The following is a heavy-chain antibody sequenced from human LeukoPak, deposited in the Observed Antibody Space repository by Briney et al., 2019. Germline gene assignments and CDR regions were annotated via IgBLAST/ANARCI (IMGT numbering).Heavy chain of an antibody. CDR1: GYTFTSYY. CDR2: INPSGGST. Sequence: GASVKGSCKASGYTFTSYYMHWVRQAPGQGLEWMGIINPSGGSTSYAQKFQGRVTMTRDTSTSTVSMELSRLRSEDTAVYYCAREARACSSPSCYVAFDICGQGTMVTVSS. D-gene: IGHD2-2*01. CDR3: AREARACSSPSCYVAFDI. J-gene: IGHJ3*02. V-gene: IGHV1-46*01.